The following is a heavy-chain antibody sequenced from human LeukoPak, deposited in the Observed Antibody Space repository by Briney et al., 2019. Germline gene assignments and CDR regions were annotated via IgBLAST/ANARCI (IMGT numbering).Heavy chain of an antibody. Sequence: PSETLSLACTVSGGSISSGDYYWSWIRQPPGKGLEWIGYVYYSGSTYYNPSLKSRVTISVDTSKNQFSLKLSSVTAADTAVYYCALGALGYCSGGSCYSGKGWLDPWGRGTLVTVSS. CDR2: VYYSGST. J-gene: IGHJ5*02. CDR1: GGSISSGDYY. CDR3: ALGALGYCSGGSCYSGKGWLDP. D-gene: IGHD2-15*01. V-gene: IGHV4-30-4*01.